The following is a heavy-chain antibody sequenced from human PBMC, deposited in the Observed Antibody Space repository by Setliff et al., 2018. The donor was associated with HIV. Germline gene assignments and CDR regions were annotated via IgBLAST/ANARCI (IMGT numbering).Heavy chain of an antibody. Sequence: SETLSLTCAVYGGSFSGYYWSWIRQPPEKGLEWIGEINHSGSTNYNPSLKSRVNISVGTSKNQFSLKLTSVTAADTAVYYCARSNYDSSFDYWGQGTLVTVSS. J-gene: IGHJ4*02. V-gene: IGHV4-34*01. D-gene: IGHD3-22*01. CDR2: INHSGST. CDR3: ARSNYDSSFDY. CDR1: GGSFSGYY.